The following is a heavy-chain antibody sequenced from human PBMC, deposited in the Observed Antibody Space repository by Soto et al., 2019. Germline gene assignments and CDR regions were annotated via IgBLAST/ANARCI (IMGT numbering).Heavy chain of an antibody. J-gene: IGHJ4*02. Sequence: EVQLVESGGGLVQPGGSLRLSCAASGFTFSSYSMNWVRQAPGKGLEWVSYISSSSSTIYYADSVKGRFTISRDNAKNALYLQMNSRREEDTAVYYCASGKDYAEGGYWGQGTLVTVSS. CDR1: GFTFSSYS. CDR2: ISSSSSTI. CDR3: ASGKDYAEGGY. V-gene: IGHV3-48*02. D-gene: IGHD4-17*01.